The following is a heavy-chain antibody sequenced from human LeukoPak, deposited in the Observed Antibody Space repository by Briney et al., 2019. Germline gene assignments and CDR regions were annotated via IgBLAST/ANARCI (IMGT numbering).Heavy chain of an antibody. CDR1: GGSISSGGYY. V-gene: IGHV4-31*03. Sequence: SQTLPLTCTVSGGSISSGGYYWSWIRQHPGKGLEWIGYIYYSGSTYYNPSLKSRVTISVDTSKNQFSLKLSSVTAADTAVYYCARRSSSSFDYWGQGTLVTVSS. CDR2: IYYSGST. CDR3: ARRSSSSFDY. J-gene: IGHJ4*02. D-gene: IGHD6-6*01.